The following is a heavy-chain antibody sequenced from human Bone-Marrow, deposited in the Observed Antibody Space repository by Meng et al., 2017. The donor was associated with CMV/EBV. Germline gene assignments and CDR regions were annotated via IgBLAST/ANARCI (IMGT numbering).Heavy chain of an antibody. Sequence: GESLKISCAASGFTFSYYAMNWVRQAPGKGLEWVAVISNDGNNKYYTDSVKGRFTISRDNSENTLYLQMDSLRAEDTALSYCARGTGDCSGGTCNSDFDYWGQGTLVTVSS. J-gene: IGHJ4*02. CDR3: ARGTGDCSGGTCNSDFDY. CDR2: ISNDGNNK. CDR1: GFTFSYYA. D-gene: IGHD2-15*01. V-gene: IGHV3-30-3*01.